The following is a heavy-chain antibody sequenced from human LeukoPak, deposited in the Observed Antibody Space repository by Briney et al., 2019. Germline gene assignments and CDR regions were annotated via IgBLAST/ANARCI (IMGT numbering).Heavy chain of an antibody. J-gene: IGHJ3*02. D-gene: IGHD5-12*01. V-gene: IGHV3-7*03. CDR3: AKGGPDIVATDDAFDI. Sequence: GGSLRLSCAASGFTFSDYWIDWVRQAPGKGLEWVANIKKDGSDKYFLESVKGRFTISRDNAKNSLYLQMNSLRAEDTALYYCAKGGPDIVATDDAFDIWGQGTMVTVSS. CDR2: IKKDGSDK. CDR1: GFTFSDYW.